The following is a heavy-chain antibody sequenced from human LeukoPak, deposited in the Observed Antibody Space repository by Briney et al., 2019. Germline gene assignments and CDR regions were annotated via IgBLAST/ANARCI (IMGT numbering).Heavy chain of an antibody. Sequence: GGSLRLSCAASGITFSSYNMNWVRQAAGKGLEWVSYISSSSSTMYYADSVKGRFTISRDNAKNSLYLRMNSLRAEDTAVYYCARDYRSGHFDLWGRGTLVTVSS. J-gene: IGHJ2*01. CDR2: ISSSSSTM. CDR3: ARDYRSGHFDL. D-gene: IGHD3-16*02. CDR1: GITFSSYN. V-gene: IGHV3-48*04.